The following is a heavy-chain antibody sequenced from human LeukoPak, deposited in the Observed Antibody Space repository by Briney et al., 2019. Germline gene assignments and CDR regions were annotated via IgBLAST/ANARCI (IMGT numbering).Heavy chain of an antibody. D-gene: IGHD2-15*01. CDR1: GYTFTGYY. Sequence: SAVNVSCKASGYTFTGYYMHGLRQAPGQGLDGMGWSNPNSGGTNYAQKFQGRGPMTRDTSIRIAYMELRRLRSDATAVYYCAREWGYCSGGSCSMGHHWFDPWGQGTLVTVSS. CDR2: SNPNSGGT. V-gene: IGHV1-2*02. CDR3: AREWGYCSGGSCSMGHHWFDP. J-gene: IGHJ5*02.